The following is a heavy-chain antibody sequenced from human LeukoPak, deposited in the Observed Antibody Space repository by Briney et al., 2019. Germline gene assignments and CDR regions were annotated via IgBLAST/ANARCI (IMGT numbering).Heavy chain of an antibody. CDR1: GGSISRSSYY. CDR3: ARDMRQANWFDP. CDR2: IYYSGST. D-gene: IGHD2-2*01. V-gene: IGHV4-39*07. J-gene: IGHJ5*02. Sequence: SETLSLTCTVSGGSISRSSYYWGWIRQPPGKGLEWIGSIYYSGSTYYNPSLKSRVTISVDPSKNQLSLDLSSVTAADTAMYYCARDMRQANWFDPWGQGTLVTVSS.